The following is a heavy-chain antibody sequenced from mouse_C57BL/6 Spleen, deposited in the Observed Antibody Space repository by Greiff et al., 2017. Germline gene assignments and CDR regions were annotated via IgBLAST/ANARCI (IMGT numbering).Heavy chain of an antibody. V-gene: IGHV5-17*01. CDR1: GFTFSDYG. CDR3: ARPYYGGAMDY. J-gene: IGHJ4*01. D-gene: IGHD1-2*01. Sequence: EVMLVESGGGLVKPGGSLKLSCAASGFTFSDYGMHWVRQAPEKGLEWVAYISSGSSTIYYADTVKGRFTISRDNAKSTLFLQMTSLRSEDTAMYYCARPYYGGAMDYWGQGTSVTVSS. CDR2: ISSGSSTI.